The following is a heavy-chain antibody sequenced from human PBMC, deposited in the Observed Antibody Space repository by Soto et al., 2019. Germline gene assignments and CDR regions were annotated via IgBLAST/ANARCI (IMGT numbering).Heavy chain of an antibody. CDR1: GDSVSSNSAA. V-gene: IGHV6-1*01. D-gene: IGHD1-26*01. J-gene: IGHJ6*02. Sequence: SQTLSLTCAISGDSVSSNSAAWNWIRQSPSRGLEWLGRTYYRSKWYNDYAVSVKSRITINPDTSKNQFSLQLNSVTPEDTAVYYCARDLHAGAHAPNYYGMDVWGQGTTVTVSS. CDR2: TYYRSKWYN. CDR3: ARDLHAGAHAPNYYGMDV.